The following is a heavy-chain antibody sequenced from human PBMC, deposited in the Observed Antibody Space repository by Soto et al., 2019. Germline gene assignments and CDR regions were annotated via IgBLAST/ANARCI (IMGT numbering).Heavy chain of an antibody. Sequence: PSETLSLTCTVSGGSISSSSYYWGWIRQPPGKGLEWIGSIYYSGSTYYNPSLKSRVTISVDTSKNQFSLKLSSVTAADTAVYYCARSMVRGVNWFDPWGQGTLVTVSS. CDR3: ARSMVRGVNWFDP. CDR1: GGSISSSSYY. J-gene: IGHJ5*02. CDR2: IYYSGST. D-gene: IGHD3-10*01. V-gene: IGHV4-39*01.